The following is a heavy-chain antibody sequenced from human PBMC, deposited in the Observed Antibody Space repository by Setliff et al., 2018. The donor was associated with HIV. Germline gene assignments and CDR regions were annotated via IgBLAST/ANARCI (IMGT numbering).Heavy chain of an antibody. J-gene: IGHJ4*02. CDR3: ARRFYGSIAAASDFDC. CDR2: IYTSGST. V-gene: IGHV4-61*02. Sequence: SETLSLTCTVPGGSISSGTSYWSWIRQPAGKGLEWIGRIYTSGSTNYNPSLKSRVSLSVDTSRNQFSLKLTSVTAADTAVYYCARRFYGSIAAASDFDCWGQGTLVTVSS. CDR1: GGSISSGTSY. D-gene: IGHD6-13*01.